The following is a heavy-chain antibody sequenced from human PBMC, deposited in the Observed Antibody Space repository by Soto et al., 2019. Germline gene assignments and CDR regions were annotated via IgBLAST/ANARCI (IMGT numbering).Heavy chain of an antibody. CDR3: VRDDDYGGTNNWFDP. Sequence: QEQLVESGGGVVKPGGSLRLSCTASGFSFSDYYMSWIRQAPGKGLECIAYISSSGNSIHYADSVKGRFTVSRDNAKNSLYLHMNSLTAEDTAMYYCVRDDDYGGTNNWFDPWGQGTRVTVSS. V-gene: IGHV3-11*01. CDR1: GFSFSDYY. J-gene: IGHJ5*02. D-gene: IGHD4-17*01. CDR2: ISSSGNSI.